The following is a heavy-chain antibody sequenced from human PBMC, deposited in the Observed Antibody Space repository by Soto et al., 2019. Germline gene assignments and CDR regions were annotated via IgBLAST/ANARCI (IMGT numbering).Heavy chain of an antibody. CDR2: VFYSGST. Sequence: SETLSLTCTVSGGFMRSDYWSWIRQPLGRELEWIGYVFYSGSTKYNDSFKSRVTISVDMSKTEVSLKLSSVTAADTAVYYCARHGHWAPLDDWGQGPLVTVSS. J-gene: IGHJ4*02. V-gene: IGHV4-59*01. CDR1: GGFMRSDY. D-gene: IGHD3-16*01. CDR3: ARHGHWAPLDD.